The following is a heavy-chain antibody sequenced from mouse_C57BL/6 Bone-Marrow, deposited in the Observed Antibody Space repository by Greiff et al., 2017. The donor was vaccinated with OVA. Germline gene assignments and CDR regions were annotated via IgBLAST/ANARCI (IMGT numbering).Heavy chain of an antibody. CDR2: ISSGSSTI. Sequence: EVKLMESGGGLVKPGGSLKLSCAASGSTFSDYGMHWVRQAPEQGLEWVAYISSGSSTIYYADTVKGRFTISRDNAKNTLFLQMTSLRSEDTAMYYCARPGFDYWGQGTTLTVSS. D-gene: IGHD4-1*01. V-gene: IGHV5-17*01. J-gene: IGHJ2*01. CDR1: GSTFSDYG. CDR3: ARPGFDY.